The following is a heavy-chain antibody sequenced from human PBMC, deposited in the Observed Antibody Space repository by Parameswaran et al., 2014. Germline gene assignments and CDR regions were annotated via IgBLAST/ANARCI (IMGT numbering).Heavy chain of an antibody. CDR3: ARFVGIYGMDV. CDR2: IYYSGST. J-gene: IGHJ6*02. V-gene: IGHV4-28*01. Sequence: WIRQPPGKGLEWIGYIYYSGSTYYNPSLKSRVTMSVDTSKNQFSLKLSSVTAVDTAVYYCARFVGIYGMDVWGQGTTVTVSS.